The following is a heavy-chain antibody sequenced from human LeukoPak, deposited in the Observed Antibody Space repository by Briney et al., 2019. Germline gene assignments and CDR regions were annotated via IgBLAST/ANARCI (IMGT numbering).Heavy chain of an antibody. CDR3: ARGPHVLHTAPFLTD. CDR1: GDSISTSNSY. D-gene: IGHD3-10*01. V-gene: IGHV4-39*07. J-gene: IGHJ4*02. CDR2: IYTSGST. Sequence: NPSETLSLTCAVSGDSISTSNSYWGWIRRPPGKGLEWVGSIYTSGSTNYNPSLKSRVTISVDTSKNQFSLKLSSVTAADTAVYYCARGPHVLHTAPFLTDWGQGTLVTVSS.